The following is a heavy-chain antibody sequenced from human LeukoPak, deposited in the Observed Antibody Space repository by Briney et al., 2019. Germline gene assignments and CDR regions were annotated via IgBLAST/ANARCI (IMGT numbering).Heavy chain of an antibody. D-gene: IGHD3-22*01. Sequence: HPGGSLGLSCVASGFSFRNYAIHWVRQAPGKGLEYVSVINTDGRITYYADSVKGRFTISRDNSKNTLYLQMNSLRAEDTAVYYCARAHDSSGYYFWGQGTLVTVSS. V-gene: IGHV3-64*02. CDR1: GFSFRNYA. CDR2: INTDGRIT. J-gene: IGHJ4*02. CDR3: ARAHDSSGYYF.